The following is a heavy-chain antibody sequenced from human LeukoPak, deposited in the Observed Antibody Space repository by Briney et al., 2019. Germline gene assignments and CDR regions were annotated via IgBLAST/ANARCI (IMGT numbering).Heavy chain of an antibody. CDR2: IYHSGST. CDR3: ASTRLGELSFDY. CDR1: GYSISSGYY. J-gene: IGHJ4*02. D-gene: IGHD3-16*02. Sequence: SETLSLTCTVSGYSISSGYYWGWIRQPPGKGLEWIGSIYHSGSTYYNPSLKSRVTISVGTSKNQFSLKLSSVTAADTAVYYCASTRLGELSFDYWGQGTLVTVSS. V-gene: IGHV4-38-2*02.